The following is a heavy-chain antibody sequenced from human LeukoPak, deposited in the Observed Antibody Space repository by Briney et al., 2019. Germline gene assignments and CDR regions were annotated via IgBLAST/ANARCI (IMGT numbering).Heavy chain of an antibody. J-gene: IGHJ6*02. Sequence: GGSLRLSCAASGFTFDDYAMHRVRQAPGKGLEWVSGISWNSGSIHYADSVKGRFTISRDNAKNSLYLQMNSLRAEDTALYYCAKDSVYDFWTGTPDVWGQGTTVTVSS. CDR1: GFTFDDYA. CDR3: AKDSVYDFWTGTPDV. CDR2: ISWNSGSI. D-gene: IGHD3-3*01. V-gene: IGHV3-9*01.